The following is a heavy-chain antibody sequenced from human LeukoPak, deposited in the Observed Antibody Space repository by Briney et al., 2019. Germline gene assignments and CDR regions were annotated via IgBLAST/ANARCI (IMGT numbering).Heavy chain of an antibody. CDR1: GYTFTSYG. CDR3: ARDKSYYYDSSGRNWFDP. V-gene: IGHV1-18*01. D-gene: IGHD3-22*01. Sequence: ASVKVSCKASGYTFTSYGISWVRQAPGQGLEGMGWISAYNGNTNYAQKLQGRVTMTTDTSTSTAYMELRSLRSDDTAVYYCARDKSYYYDSSGRNWFDPWGQGTLVTVSS. CDR2: ISAYNGNT. J-gene: IGHJ5*02.